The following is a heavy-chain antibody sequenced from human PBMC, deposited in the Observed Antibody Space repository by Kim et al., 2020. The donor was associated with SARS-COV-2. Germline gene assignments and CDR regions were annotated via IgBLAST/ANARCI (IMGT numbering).Heavy chain of an antibody. Sequence: SVKVSCKASGGTFSSYAISWVRQAPGQGLEWMGGIIPIFGTANYAQKFQGRVTITADESTSTAYMELSSLRSEDTAVYYCARGEPPSPLGLVAFDIWGQGTMVTVSS. CDR3: ARGEPPSPLGLVAFDI. V-gene: IGHV1-69*13. CDR2: IIPIFGTA. D-gene: IGHD1-1*01. J-gene: IGHJ3*02. CDR1: GGTFSSYA.